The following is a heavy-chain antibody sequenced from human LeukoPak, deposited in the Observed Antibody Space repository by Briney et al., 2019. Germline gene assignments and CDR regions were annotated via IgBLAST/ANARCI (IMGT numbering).Heavy chain of an antibody. V-gene: IGHV4-39*07. CDR3: ARIYDSSGFDAFDI. CDR1: GGSISSSSYY. CDR2: IYYSGST. J-gene: IGHJ3*02. D-gene: IGHD3-22*01. Sequence: PSETLSLTCTVSGGSISSSSYYWGWIRQPPGKGLDWIGSIYYSGSTYYNPSLKSRVTISVDTSRTQFSLKLSSVTAADTAVYYCARIYDSSGFDAFDIWGQGTMVTVSS.